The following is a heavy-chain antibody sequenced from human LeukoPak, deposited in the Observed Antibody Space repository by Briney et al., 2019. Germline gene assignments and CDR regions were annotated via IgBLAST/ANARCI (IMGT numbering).Heavy chain of an antibody. V-gene: IGHV3-7*05. CDR3: ARRRDGPVDY. CDR1: GFTFSTYW. J-gene: IGHJ4*02. Sequence: GGSLRLSCAASGFTFSTYWMSWVRQPPGKGLEWVANIKRDGSEKYYVDSVEGRFTISRDNAKNSLYPQMNSLRAEDTAVYYCARRRDGPVDYWGQGTLVTVSS. D-gene: IGHD5-24*01. CDR2: IKRDGSEK.